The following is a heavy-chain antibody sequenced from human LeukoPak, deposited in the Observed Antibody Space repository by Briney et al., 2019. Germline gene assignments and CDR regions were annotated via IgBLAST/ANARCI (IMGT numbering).Heavy chain of an antibody. CDR3: ARSPGGIDY. D-gene: IGHD3-16*01. V-gene: IGHV4-34*01. Sequence: PSETLSLTCAVYGGSFSGYYWSWIRQPPGKGLEWIGEINHSGSTNYNPSLKSRVTISVDTSKNQFSLKLSSVTAADTAVYYCARSPGGIDYWGQGTLVTVSS. CDR1: GGSFSGYY. CDR2: INHSGST. J-gene: IGHJ4*02.